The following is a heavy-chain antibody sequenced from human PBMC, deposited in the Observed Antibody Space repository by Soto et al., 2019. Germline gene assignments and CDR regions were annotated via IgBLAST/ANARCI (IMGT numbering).Heavy chain of an antibody. CDR3: TLEGGYSYGFDY. V-gene: IGHV1-8*01. Sequence: QVQLVQSGAEVKKPGASVKVSCKASGYTFTSYDINWVRQATGQGLEWMGWMNPNSGNTGYAQNFQCRVTMTRTTSIRTAYMELSRLRCEATAVYDCTLEGGYSYGFDYWGQGTLVTVAS. CDR2: MNPNSGNT. J-gene: IGHJ4*02. D-gene: IGHD5-18*01. CDR1: GYTFTSYD.